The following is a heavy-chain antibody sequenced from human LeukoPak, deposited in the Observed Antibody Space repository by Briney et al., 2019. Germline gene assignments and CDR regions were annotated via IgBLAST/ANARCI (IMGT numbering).Heavy chain of an antibody. CDR3: ARQGQGYDFWSGRGDAFDI. CDR1: GGSFSGYY. CDR2: INHSGST. D-gene: IGHD3-3*01. V-gene: IGHV4-34*01. J-gene: IGHJ3*02. Sequence: SGTLSLTCAVYGGSFSGYYWSWLRQPPGKGLEWIGEINHSGSTNYNPSLKSRVTISVDTSKNQFSLKLSSVTAADTAVYYCARQGQGYDFWSGRGDAFDIWGQGTMVTVSS.